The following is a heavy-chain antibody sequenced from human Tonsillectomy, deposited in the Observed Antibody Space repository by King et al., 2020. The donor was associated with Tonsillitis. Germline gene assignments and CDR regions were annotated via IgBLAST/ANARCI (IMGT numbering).Heavy chain of an antibody. J-gene: IGHJ4*02. D-gene: IGHD5-12*01. V-gene: IGHV3-30*18. CDR3: AKPYIGATIDFED. CDR1: GFDFSTHG. Sequence: QLVQSGGGVVQSGRSLRLSCAASGFDFSTHGMHWVRQAPGKGLERVATISYDGKKKFYADSVKGRFTISRDNSKNTVFLEIKNLRLQDTAVHYCAKPYIGATIDFEDWGQGTLVTVSS. CDR2: ISYDGKKK.